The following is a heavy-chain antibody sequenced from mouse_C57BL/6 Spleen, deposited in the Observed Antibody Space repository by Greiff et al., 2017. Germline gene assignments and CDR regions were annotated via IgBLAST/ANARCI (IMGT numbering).Heavy chain of an antibody. CDR2: IYPGSGST. D-gene: IGHD3-2*02. CDR3: ARTAQALYYFDY. V-gene: IGHV1-55*01. J-gene: IGHJ2*01. CDR1: GYTFTSYW. Sequence: QVQLQQPGAELVKPGASVKMSCKASGYTFTSYWITWVKQRPGQGLVWIGDIYPGSGSTNYNEQFKSKATLTVDTSSSTAYMQLSSLTSEDSAVYYCARTAQALYYFDYWGQGTTLTVSS.